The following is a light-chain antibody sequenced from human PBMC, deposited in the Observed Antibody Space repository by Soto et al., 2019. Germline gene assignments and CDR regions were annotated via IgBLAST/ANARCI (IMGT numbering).Light chain of an antibody. CDR3: HQYYSTPWT. CDR2: WAS. CDR1: QSVLYSSNNKNY. Sequence: DIVMTQSPDSLAVSLGERVTINCKSSQSVLYSSNNKNYLAWYQQKPGQPPKLLIYWASTRESGVPDRFSGSGSGTDFTLTTSSLKAEDVAVYYCHQYYSTPWTFGQGTKVEIK. J-gene: IGKJ1*01. V-gene: IGKV4-1*01.